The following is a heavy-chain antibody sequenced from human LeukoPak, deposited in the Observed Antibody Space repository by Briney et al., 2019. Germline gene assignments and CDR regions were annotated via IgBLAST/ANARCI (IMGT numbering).Heavy chain of an antibody. CDR1: GGSISSYY. Sequence: PSETLSLSCTVSGGSISSYYWSWIRQPPGKGLEWIGYIYYSGSTNYNPSLKSRVTISVDTSKNQFSLKLSSLTAADTAVYYCARAGYITGPVARDEYYFVYWGQGTLVTVSS. V-gene: IGHV4-59*01. CDR2: IYYSGST. CDR3: ARAGYITGPVARDEYYFVY. D-gene: IGHD6-19*01. J-gene: IGHJ4*02.